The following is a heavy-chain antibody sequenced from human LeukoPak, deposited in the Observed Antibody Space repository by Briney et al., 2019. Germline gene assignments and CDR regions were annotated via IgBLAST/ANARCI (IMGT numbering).Heavy chain of an antibody. CDR3: ARSGTGRGYFDY. J-gene: IGHJ4*02. D-gene: IGHD1-1*01. V-gene: IGHV3-48*03. CDR1: GFTFSSYE. Sequence: PGGSLRLSCAASGFTFSSYEMNWVRQAPGKGLEWVSYISSSGSTIYYADSVKGRFTISRDNAKNSLYLQMNSLRAEDTAVYYRARSGTGRGYFDYWGQGTLVTVSS. CDR2: ISSSGSTI.